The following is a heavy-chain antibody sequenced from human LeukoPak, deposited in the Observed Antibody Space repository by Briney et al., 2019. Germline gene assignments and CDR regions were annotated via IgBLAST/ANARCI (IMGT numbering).Heavy chain of an antibody. V-gene: IGHV1-2*02. CDR1: GYTFTGYY. CDR2: INPNSGGT. CDR3: ARGDYSASSGAYSSSWYEDY. Sequence: GSVKVSCKASGYTFTGYYMHWVRQAPGQGREGMGWINPNSGGTNYAQKFQGRVTMTRDTSISTAYMELSRLRSEDTAVYYCARGDYSASSGAYSSSWYEDYWGQGTLVTVSS. J-gene: IGHJ4*02. D-gene: IGHD6-13*01.